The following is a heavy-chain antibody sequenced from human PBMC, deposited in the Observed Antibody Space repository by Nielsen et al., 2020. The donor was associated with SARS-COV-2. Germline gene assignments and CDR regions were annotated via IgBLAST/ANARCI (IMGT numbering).Heavy chain of an antibody. V-gene: IGHV3-7*01. CDR3: ARDTSGSYYVSWFDP. CDR2: IKQDGSEK. D-gene: IGHD1-26*01. CDR1: GFTFSSYG. Sequence: GESLKISCAASGFTFSSYGMHWVRQAPGKGLEWVANIKQDGSEKYYVDSVKGRFTISRDNAENSLYLQINSLRAEDTAVYYCARDTSGSYYVSWFDPWGQGTLVTVSS. J-gene: IGHJ5*02.